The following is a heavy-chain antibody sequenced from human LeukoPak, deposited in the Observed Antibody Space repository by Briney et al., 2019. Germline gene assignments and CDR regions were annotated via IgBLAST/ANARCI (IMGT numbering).Heavy chain of an antibody. CDR1: GASISSYY. CDR3: ARTQFQLWTSSGWFDP. CDR2: IYYSGST. D-gene: IGHD3-10*01. Sequence: SETLSLTCSVSGASISSYYWSWIRQPPGQGLEWIGYIYYSGSTNYNPSLKSRVAISVDTSKNQFSLKLSSVTAADTAVYFCARTQFQLWTSSGWFDPWGQGTLVTVSS. J-gene: IGHJ5*02. V-gene: IGHV4-59*01.